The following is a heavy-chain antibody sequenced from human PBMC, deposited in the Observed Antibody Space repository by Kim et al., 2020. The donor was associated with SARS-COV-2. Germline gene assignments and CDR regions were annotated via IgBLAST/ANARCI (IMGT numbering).Heavy chain of an antibody. CDR3: ARDPDYRGYSYFGY. D-gene: IGHD4-17*01. CDR1: GFTFSSYW. Sequence: GGSLRLSCAASGFTFSSYWMHWVRQAPGKGLMWVSRIKSDGSSTSYADSVKGRFTISRDNAKNTLYLQMNSLSAEDTAVYYSARDPDYRGYSYFGYWGHGTLVTVSS. J-gene: IGHJ4*01. CDR2: IKSDGSST. V-gene: IGHV3-74*01.